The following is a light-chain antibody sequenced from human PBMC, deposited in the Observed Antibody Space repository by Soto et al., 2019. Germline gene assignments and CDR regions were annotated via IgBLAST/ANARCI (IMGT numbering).Light chain of an antibody. CDR2: VAS. CDR3: QQYGSSPWT. V-gene: IGKV3-20*01. J-gene: IGKJ1*01. Sequence: EIELTQSPGTLSLSPGERATLSCRASQSVGSSYLAWYQQKPGQAPRLLIHVASSRPTGIPDRFSGSGSGTDFTLTISRLEPEDSAVYYCQQYGSSPWTFGQGTKVEIK. CDR1: QSVGSSY.